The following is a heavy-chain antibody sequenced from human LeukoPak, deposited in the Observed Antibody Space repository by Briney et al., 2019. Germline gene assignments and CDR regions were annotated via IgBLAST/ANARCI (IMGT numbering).Heavy chain of an antibody. V-gene: IGHV4-59*01. CDR3: TRGGGVYRAMI. Sequence: SETLSLTCTVSGDSMNNYYWSWIRQPPGKGLEWIGYIHYSEGTSYSPSLKSRVTISIDTSKNQFSLNLNAVTTADTAVYFCTRGGGVYRAMIWGRGTVVIVSS. D-gene: IGHD5/OR15-5a*01. CDR2: IHYSEGT. J-gene: IGHJ3*02. CDR1: GDSMNNYY.